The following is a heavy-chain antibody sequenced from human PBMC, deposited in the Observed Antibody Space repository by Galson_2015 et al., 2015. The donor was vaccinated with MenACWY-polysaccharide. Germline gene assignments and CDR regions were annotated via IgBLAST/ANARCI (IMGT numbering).Heavy chain of an antibody. J-gene: IGHJ4*02. CDR1: GFTLSGYA. CDR3: AKSVSIAAYGTGDSLFDF. CDR2: ISGRGGGT. Sequence: SLRLSCAASGFTLSGYAMSWVRQAPGKGLEWVSAISGRGGGTYYADSVKAMFNISRDNSKNTLYLQMNSLRAEDTAVYYCAKSVSIAAYGTGDSLFDFWGQGTLVTVSS. D-gene: IGHD6-6*01. V-gene: IGHV3-23*01.